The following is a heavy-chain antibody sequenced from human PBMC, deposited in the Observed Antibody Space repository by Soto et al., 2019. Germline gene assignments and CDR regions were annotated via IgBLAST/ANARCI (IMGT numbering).Heavy chain of an antibody. CDR3: ARDRGDSYAPFDY. V-gene: IGHV4-34*01. CDR2: INHSGST. CDR1: GGSFSGYY. D-gene: IGHD5-18*01. J-gene: IGHJ4*02. Sequence: QVQLQQWGAGLLKPSETLSLTCAVYGGSFSGYYWSWIRQPPGKGLEWIGEINHSGSTNHNPSLKSRVTISVDTSTNQFSLKLNSVTAADTTVYDCARDRGDSYAPFDYWGQGTLVTVSS.